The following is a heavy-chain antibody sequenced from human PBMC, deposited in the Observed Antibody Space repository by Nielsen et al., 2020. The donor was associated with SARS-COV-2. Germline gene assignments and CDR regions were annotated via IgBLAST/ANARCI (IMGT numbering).Heavy chain of an antibody. CDR1: GGSISSYY. D-gene: IGHD3-9*01. Sequence: GSLRLSCTVSGGSISSYYWSWIRQPPGKGLEWIGYIYYSGSTNYNPSLKSRVTISVDTSKNQFSLKLSSVTAADTAVYYCARYPADNYDILTGYYSYWYFDLWGRGTLVTVSS. CDR3: ARYPADNYDILTGYYSYWYFDL. J-gene: IGHJ2*01. V-gene: IGHV4-59*13. CDR2: IYYSGST.